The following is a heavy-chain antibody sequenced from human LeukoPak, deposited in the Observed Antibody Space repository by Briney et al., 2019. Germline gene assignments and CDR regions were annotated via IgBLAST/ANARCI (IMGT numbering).Heavy chain of an antibody. J-gene: IGHJ4*02. Sequence: SETLSLTCAAYGGSFSGYYWNWIRQSPGKGLEWIGEISHSGRTIYNPSLKSRVTISVDMSMNQFSLRLSSVTAADTAVYYCARLDDEVGIDYWGQGTLVTVSS. CDR3: ARLDDEVGIDY. CDR2: ISHSGRT. CDR1: GGSFSGYY. D-gene: IGHD1-26*01. V-gene: IGHV4-34*01.